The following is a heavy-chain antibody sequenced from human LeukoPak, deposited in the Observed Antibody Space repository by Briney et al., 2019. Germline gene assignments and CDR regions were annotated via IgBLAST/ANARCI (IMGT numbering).Heavy chain of an antibody. CDR3: ARPSGYSSGWYSY. CDR2: INHSGST. J-gene: IGHJ4*02. Sequence: SETLSLTCAVYGGSFSGYYWSWIRQPPGKGLEWIGEINHSGSTNYNPSLKSRVTISVDTSKNQFSLKLSSVTAADTAVYYCARPSGYSSGWYSYWGQGTLVTVSS. V-gene: IGHV4-34*01. CDR1: GGSFSGYY. D-gene: IGHD6-19*01.